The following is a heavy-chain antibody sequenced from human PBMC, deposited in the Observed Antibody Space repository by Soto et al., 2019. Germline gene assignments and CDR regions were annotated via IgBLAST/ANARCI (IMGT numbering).Heavy chain of an antibody. CDR2: ITPIFGTA. D-gene: IGHD3-22*01. V-gene: IGHV1-69*13. J-gene: IGHJ3*02. CDR3: ARGDYDSSGFPPELAFDI. Sequence: ASVKVSCKASGGTFSSYAISWVRQAPGQGLEWMGGITPIFGTANYAQKFQGRVTITADESTSTAYMELSSLRSEDTAVYYCARGDYDSSGFPPELAFDIWGQGTMVTVSS. CDR1: GGTFSSYA.